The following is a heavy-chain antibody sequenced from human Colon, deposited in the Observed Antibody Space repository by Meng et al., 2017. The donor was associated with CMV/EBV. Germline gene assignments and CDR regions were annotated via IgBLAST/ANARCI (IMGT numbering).Heavy chain of an antibody. J-gene: IGHJ6*02. CDR3: ARDSRTHGPYYYHGVDV. CDR2: IYYSGNT. V-gene: IGHV4-61*01. Sequence: SETLSLTCTVSGGSISSSSYYWGWIRQPPGKGLEWIGYIYYSGNTNYNPSLKSRVTISLDTSKNQFSLKLRSVTAADTAVHYCARDSRTHGPYYYHGVDVWGQGTTVTVSS. D-gene: IGHD2-2*01. CDR1: GGSISSSSYY.